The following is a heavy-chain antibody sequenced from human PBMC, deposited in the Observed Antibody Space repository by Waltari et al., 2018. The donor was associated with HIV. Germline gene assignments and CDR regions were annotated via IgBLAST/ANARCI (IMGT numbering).Heavy chain of an antibody. J-gene: IGHJ5*02. V-gene: IGHV1-3*01. CDR1: GYAFRTCA. CDR3: AGDPLVRGFFDTIIDA. CDR2: VHLGNANK. D-gene: IGHD3-10*01. Sequence: HVQLVQSGAEVKSPGVSGRVCCEAAGYAFRTCAMRWVRQDPGQRLDCMGWVHLGNANKKYSQRFQCRVTITSDTSANIAYMDMSSLRSEDMAVYYCAGDPLVRGFFDTIIDAWGQGTLVTVSS.